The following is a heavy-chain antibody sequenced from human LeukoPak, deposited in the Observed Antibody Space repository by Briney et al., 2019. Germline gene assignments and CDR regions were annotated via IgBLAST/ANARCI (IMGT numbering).Heavy chain of an antibody. J-gene: IGHJ4*02. CDR1: GFTFSDTW. CDR2: IRGDGSDA. Sequence: PGGSLRLSCAASGFTFSDTWMHWVRQVPGKGLVWVSRIRGDGSDARYAESVKGRFTISRDNAKNTLYLQMNSLRAEDTAVYFCAKDFEVLVVITSHFDYWGQGTLVTVSS. CDR3: AKDFEVLVVITSHFDY. D-gene: IGHD3-22*01. V-gene: IGHV3-74*01.